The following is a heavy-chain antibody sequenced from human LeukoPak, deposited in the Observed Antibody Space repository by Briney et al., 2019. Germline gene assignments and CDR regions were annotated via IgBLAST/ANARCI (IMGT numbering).Heavy chain of an antibody. CDR2: IKYEGSER. V-gene: IGHV3-7*01. Sequence: GGSLRLSCAPSGFMFSGYWMSWVRQAPGKGLEWVATIKYEGSERYYVDSVKGRFTISRDNTRGTLYLQMNRPRAEDTAVYYCVRDNSHFDSWGHGSLVTVSS. D-gene: IGHD2/OR15-2a*01. CDR1: GFMFSGYW. CDR3: VRDNSHFDS. J-gene: IGHJ4*01.